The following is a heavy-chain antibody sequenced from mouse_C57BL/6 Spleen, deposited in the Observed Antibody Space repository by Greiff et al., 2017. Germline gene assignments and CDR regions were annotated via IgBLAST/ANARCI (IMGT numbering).Heavy chain of an antibody. CDR3: ARGGPDYFDY. V-gene: IGHV1-61*01. Sequence: QVQLQQSGAELVRPGSSVKLSCKASGYTFTSYWMDWVKQRPGQGLEWIGNIYPSDSETHYNQKFKDKATLTVDKSSSTAYMQLSSLTSEDSAVYDCARGGPDYFDYWGQGTTLTVSS. CDR2: IYPSDSET. CDR1: GYTFTSYW. J-gene: IGHJ2*01.